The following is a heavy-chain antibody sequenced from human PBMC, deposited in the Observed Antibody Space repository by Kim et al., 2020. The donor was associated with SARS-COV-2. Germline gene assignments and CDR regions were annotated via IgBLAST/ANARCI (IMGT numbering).Heavy chain of an antibody. CDR2: INPNSGGT. J-gene: IGHJ6*03. D-gene: IGHD3-3*01. CDR1: GYTFTGYY. CDR3: ARAGRFAIFVDYMDV. Sequence: ASVKVSCKASGYTFTGYYMHWVRQAPGQGLEWMGWINPNSGGTNYAQKFQGRVTMTRDTSISTAYMELSRLRSDDTAVYYCARAGRFAIFVDYMDVWGKGTTVTVSS. V-gene: IGHV1-2*02.